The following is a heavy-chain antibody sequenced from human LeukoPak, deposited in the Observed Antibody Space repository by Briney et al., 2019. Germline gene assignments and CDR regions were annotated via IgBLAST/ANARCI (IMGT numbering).Heavy chain of an antibody. CDR1: GGSISSYY. V-gene: IGHV4-59*08. CDR2: IYYGGST. Sequence: SETLSLTCTVSGGSISSYYWSWIRQPPGKGLEWIGYIYYGGSTYSNPSLKSRITISADTSKNQFSLKLTSVTAADTAVYYCARSSVSGTYSGGYWGQGILVTVSS. CDR3: ARSSVSGTYSGGY. D-gene: IGHD3-10*01. J-gene: IGHJ4*02.